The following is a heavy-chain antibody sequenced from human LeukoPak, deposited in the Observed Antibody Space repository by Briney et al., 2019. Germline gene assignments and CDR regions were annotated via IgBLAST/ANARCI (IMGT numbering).Heavy chain of an antibody. D-gene: IGHD6-19*01. V-gene: IGHV1-18*01. CDR1: GYTFTSYG. CDR2: ISAYNGNT. CDR3: AREGHSSGWFGQGELGIGFDY. Sequence: GASVKVSCKASGYTFTSYGISWVRQAPGQGLEWMGWISAYNGNTNYAQKLQGRVTMTRDTSTSTVYMELSSLRSEDTAVYYCAREGHSSGWFGQGELGIGFDYWGQGTLVTVSS. J-gene: IGHJ4*02.